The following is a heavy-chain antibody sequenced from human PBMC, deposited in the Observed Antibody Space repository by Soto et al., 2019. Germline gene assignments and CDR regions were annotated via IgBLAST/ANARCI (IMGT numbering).Heavy chain of an antibody. CDR1: GYTFTSYA. J-gene: IGHJ3*02. D-gene: IGHD2-15*01. V-gene: IGHV1-3*01. Sequence: ASVKVSCKASGYTFTSYAMHWVRQAPGQRLEWMGWINAGNGNTKYSQKFQGRVTITRDTSASTAYMELSSLRSEDTAVYYCARVYCSGGSCYSRGYAFDIWGQGTMVTVS. CDR2: INAGNGNT. CDR3: ARVYCSGGSCYSRGYAFDI.